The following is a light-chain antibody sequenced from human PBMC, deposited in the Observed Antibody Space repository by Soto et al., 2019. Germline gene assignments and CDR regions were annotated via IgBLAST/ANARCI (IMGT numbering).Light chain of an antibody. J-gene: IGKJ4*01. CDR1: QSVISY. CDR3: QQRSNWPLT. CDR2: DAS. Sequence: EIVLTQSPATLSLSPGERATLSCRASQSVISYLAWYQQKPGQAPRLLIYDASNRATGIPARFSGSRSGTDFTLPIGSLEPEDFAVYYCQQRSNWPLTFGGGTKVEIK. V-gene: IGKV3-11*01.